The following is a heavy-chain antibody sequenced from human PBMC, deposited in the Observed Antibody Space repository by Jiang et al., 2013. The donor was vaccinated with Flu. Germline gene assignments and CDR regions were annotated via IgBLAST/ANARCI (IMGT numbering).Heavy chain of an antibody. CDR1: GYSFSDYW. CDR2: IYPGDSDT. V-gene: IGHV5-51*01. CDR3: ARLRGAWFDP. J-gene: IGHJ5*02. Sequence: KKPGESLKISCKGSGYSFSDYWIGWVRQMPGKGLEWMAIIYPGDSDTRYSPSFQGQVTVSADKSITTAYLHWSSLKASDTATYFCARLRGAWFDPWGQGTLVTVSS.